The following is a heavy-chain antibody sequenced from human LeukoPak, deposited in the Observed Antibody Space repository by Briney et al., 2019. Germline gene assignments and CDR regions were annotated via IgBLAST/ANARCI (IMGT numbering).Heavy chain of an antibody. J-gene: IGHJ4*02. CDR2: ISSSSLYI. D-gene: IGHD5-24*01. Sequence: AGGSLRLSCAASGFTFRDYYMSWIRQAPGKGLEWVSSISSSSLYIYYADSVKGRFTISRDNAKNSLFLQMNSLRAEDTAVYYCAREGDGYNSPIDYWGQGTLVTVSS. CDR1: GFTFRDYY. V-gene: IGHV3-11*06. CDR3: AREGDGYNSPIDY.